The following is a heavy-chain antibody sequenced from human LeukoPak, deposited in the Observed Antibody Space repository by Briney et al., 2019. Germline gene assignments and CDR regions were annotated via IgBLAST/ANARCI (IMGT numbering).Heavy chain of an antibody. J-gene: IGHJ5*02. CDR3: ARDISEYSSGWSNWFDP. D-gene: IGHD6-19*01. CDR1: GGSISSYY. CDR2: IYYSGST. Sequence: SETLSLTCTVSGGSISSYYWSWIRQPAGKGLKWIGYIYYSGSTNYNPSLKSRVTISVDTSKNQFSLKLSSVTAADTAVYYCARDISEYSSGWSNWFDPWGQGTLVTVSS. V-gene: IGHV4-59*01.